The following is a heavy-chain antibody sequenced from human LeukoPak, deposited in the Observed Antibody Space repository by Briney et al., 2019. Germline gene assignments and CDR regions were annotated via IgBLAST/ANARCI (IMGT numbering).Heavy chain of an antibody. CDR3: AFGYCSSTSCYVFHY. J-gene: IGHJ4*02. D-gene: IGHD2-2*03. V-gene: IGHV5-10-1*01. Sequence: GESLKISCKGSGYSFTSYWISWVRQMPGKGLEWMGRIDPSDSYTNYSPSFQGHVTISADKSISTAYLQWSSLKASDTAMYYCAFGYCSSTSCYVFHYWGQGTLVTVSS. CDR1: GYSFTSYW. CDR2: IDPSDSYT.